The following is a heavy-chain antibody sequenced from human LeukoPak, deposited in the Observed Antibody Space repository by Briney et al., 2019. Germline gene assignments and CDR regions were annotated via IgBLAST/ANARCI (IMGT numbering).Heavy chain of an antibody. CDR2: ISVYNGNT. CDR3: ARVRKPPAAGTFGELGY. J-gene: IGHJ4*02. V-gene: IGHV1-18*01. D-gene: IGHD6-13*01. Sequence: GASVKVSCKASGYTLSNYDISWVRQAPGQGLEWMGWISVYNGNTRYAQKFQGRVTMTTDTSATTAYMELSRLRSDDTAVYYCARVRKPPAAGTFGELGYWGQGTLVTVSS. CDR1: GYTLSNYD.